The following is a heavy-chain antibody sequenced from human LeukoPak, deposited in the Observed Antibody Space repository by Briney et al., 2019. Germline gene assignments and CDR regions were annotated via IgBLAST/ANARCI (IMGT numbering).Heavy chain of an antibody. J-gene: IGHJ4*02. CDR2: IRSKAYGGTT. Sequence: GGSLRLSCTASGFTFGDYAMSWVRQAPGKGLEWVVFIRSKAYGGTTEYAASVKGRFTISRDDSKSIAYLQMNSLKTEDTAVYYCTRAVVTTMIVVVTPLYYFDYWGQGTLVTVPS. D-gene: IGHD3-22*01. V-gene: IGHV3-49*04. CDR3: TRAVVTTMIVVVTPLYYFDY. CDR1: GFTFGDYA.